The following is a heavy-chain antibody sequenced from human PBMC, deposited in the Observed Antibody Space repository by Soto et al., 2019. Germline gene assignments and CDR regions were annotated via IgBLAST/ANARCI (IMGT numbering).Heavy chain of an antibody. CDR3: ARQKVAASDY. CDR1: GYTFTSYD. J-gene: IGHJ4*02. V-gene: IGHV1-8*01. CDR2: MNPNSGNT. Sequence: QVQLVQSGAEVKKPGASVKVSCKASGYTFTSYDINWVRQATGQGLEWMGWMNPNSGNTGYAQKFQGRVTMTRNTSISTAYMKISSMRSDTTVVYYCARQKVAASDYWGQGTLVTVSS. D-gene: IGHD2-15*01.